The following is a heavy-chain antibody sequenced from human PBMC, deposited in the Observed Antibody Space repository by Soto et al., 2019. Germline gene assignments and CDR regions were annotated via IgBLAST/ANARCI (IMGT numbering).Heavy chain of an antibody. CDR3: ALSGGRDGYNLGFDY. J-gene: IGHJ4*02. Sequence: PSETLSLTCTVSGGSVSSGSYYWGWIRQPPGKGLEWIGYIYYSGSTNYNPSLKSRVTISVDTSKNQFSLKLSSVTAAATAVYYCALSGGRDGYNLGFDYWGQGTLVNVSS. CDR1: GGSVSSGSYY. D-gene: IGHD5-12*01. CDR2: IYYSGST. V-gene: IGHV4-61*01.